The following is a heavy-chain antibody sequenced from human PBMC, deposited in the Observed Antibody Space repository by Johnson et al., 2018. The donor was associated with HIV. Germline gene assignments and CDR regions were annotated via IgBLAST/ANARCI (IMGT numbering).Heavy chain of an antibody. CDR2: ISYDGTDK. CDR3: ARDTDIVVVPARGDAFDI. V-gene: IGHV3-30*04. Sequence: QEQLVESGGGVVQPGRSLRLSCAASGFTFSNYAMHWVRQAPGRGLEWVAVISYDGTDKYYADSVRGRFTISRDNSKNTLYLQMNSLRAEDTAVYYCARDTDIVVVPARGDAFDIWGQGTMVTVSS. J-gene: IGHJ3*02. D-gene: IGHD2-2*01. CDR1: GFTFSNYA.